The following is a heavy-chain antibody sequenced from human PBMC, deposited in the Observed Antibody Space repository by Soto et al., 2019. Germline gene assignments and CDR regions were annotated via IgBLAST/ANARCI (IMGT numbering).Heavy chain of an antibody. J-gene: IGHJ4*01. CDR2: IYSVDHA. Sequence: EVQLVQSGGGLIQPGGSLRLSCAASGFSVSTTYMNWYRQSPGKGLEWVSVIYSVDHAYYADSVKGRVTVSRDNSRNTLLPQMNILRADVTAVYCCARETRASDSESWGQGTLVTVSS. CDR1: GFSVSTTY. D-gene: IGHD2-2*01. V-gene: IGHV3-53*01. CDR3: ARETRASDSES.